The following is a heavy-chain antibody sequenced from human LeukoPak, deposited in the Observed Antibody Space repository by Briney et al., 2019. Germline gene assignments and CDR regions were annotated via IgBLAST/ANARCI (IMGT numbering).Heavy chain of an antibody. CDR1: GGSISSYY. D-gene: IGHD6-6*01. CDR3: ARAGARPYYYYYMDV. J-gene: IGHJ6*03. V-gene: IGHV4-59*01. Sequence: SETLSLTCTVSGGSISSYYWSWIRQPPGKGLEWIGYIYYSGSTNYNPSLKSRVTISVDTSKNQFSLKLSSVTAADTAVYYCARAGARPYYYYYMDVWGKGTTVTVSS. CDR2: IYYSGST.